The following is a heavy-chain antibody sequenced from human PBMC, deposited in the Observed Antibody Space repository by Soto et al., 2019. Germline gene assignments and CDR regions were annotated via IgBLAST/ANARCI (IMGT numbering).Heavy chain of an antibody. CDR3: ARDSLYRSSWFYGMDV. D-gene: IGHD6-13*01. J-gene: IGHJ6*02. V-gene: IGHV1-3*01. Sequence: XAGKVACEASGYPFTTYAMQWGRQAPGERLEWMGWINGGNGNTKYSQNFQGRVNITRDTSASTAYIELSSLRSEDTAVYYCARDSLYRSSWFYGMDVSGQGTTVTVS. CDR2: INGGNGNT. CDR1: GYPFTTYA.